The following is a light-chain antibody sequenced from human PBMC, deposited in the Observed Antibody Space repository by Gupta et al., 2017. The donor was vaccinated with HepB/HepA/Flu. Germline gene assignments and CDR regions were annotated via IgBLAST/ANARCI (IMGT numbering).Light chain of an antibody. J-gene: IGLJ3*02. CDR1: SSNIGSHT. Sequence: SVLTHPPSASGSPGERVTLSCSGNSSNIGSHTVPWYQQLPGPAPKLLIYNNNQRPSGVPDRFSGSKSGTSASLAISGPQSEDEADYYCAAWDNSLNGWVFGGGTKLTVL. CDR2: NNN. CDR3: AAWDNSLNGWV. V-gene: IGLV1-44*01.